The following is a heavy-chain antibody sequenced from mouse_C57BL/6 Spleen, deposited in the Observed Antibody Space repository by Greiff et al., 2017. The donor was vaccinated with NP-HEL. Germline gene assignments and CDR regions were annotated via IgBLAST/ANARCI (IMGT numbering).Heavy chain of an antibody. J-gene: IGHJ2*01. D-gene: IGHD3-2*02. V-gene: IGHV1-50*01. CDR3: ARSAAQALLDY. CDR1: GYTFTSYW. CDR2: IDPSDSYT. Sequence: VKLQQPGAELVKPGASVKLSCKASGYTFTSYWMQWVKQRPGQGLEWIGEIDPSDSYTNYNQKFKGKATLTVDTSSSTAYMQLSSLTSEDSAVYYCARSAAQALLDYWGQGTTLTVSS.